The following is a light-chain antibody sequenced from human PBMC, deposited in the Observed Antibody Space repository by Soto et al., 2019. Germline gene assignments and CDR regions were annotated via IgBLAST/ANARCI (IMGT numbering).Light chain of an antibody. CDR1: QAISSY. V-gene: IGKV1-9*01. CDR3: QHLNNYPPFT. J-gene: IGKJ3*01. Sequence: IQLTQSPSSLSASVGDRVTITCRASQAISSYLAWYQQKPGKAPNLLIYAASTLQSGVPSRFSGSGSGTDFTLTISRLQPEDFATYYCQHLNNYPPFTFGPGTKVDLE. CDR2: AAS.